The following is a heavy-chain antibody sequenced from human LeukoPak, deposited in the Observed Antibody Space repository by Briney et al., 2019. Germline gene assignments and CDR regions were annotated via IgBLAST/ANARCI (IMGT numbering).Heavy chain of an antibody. CDR1: GFTFSSYG. Sequence: PRGSLRLSCAASGFTFSSYGMSWVRQAPGKGLEWVSSISSSSSYIYYADSVKGRFTISRDNAKNSLYLQMNRLRAEDTALYYCAKSRTPGFDYWGQGTLVTVSS. V-gene: IGHV3-21*04. CDR2: ISSSSSYI. J-gene: IGHJ4*02. CDR3: AKSRTPGFDY. D-gene: IGHD2-15*01.